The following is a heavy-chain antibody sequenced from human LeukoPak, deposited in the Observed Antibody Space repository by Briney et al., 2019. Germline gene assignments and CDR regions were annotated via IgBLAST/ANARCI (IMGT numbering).Heavy chain of an antibody. Sequence: GGSLRLSCAASGFTFSSYAMHWVRQAPGKGLEWVAVISYDGSNKYYADSVKGRFTISRDNSKNTLYLQMNSLRAEDTAVYYCAKDPSITGATFDYWGQGTLVTVSS. CDR1: GFTFSSYA. CDR2: ISYDGSNK. CDR3: AKDPSITGATFDY. J-gene: IGHJ4*02. V-gene: IGHV3-30*04. D-gene: IGHD1-7*01.